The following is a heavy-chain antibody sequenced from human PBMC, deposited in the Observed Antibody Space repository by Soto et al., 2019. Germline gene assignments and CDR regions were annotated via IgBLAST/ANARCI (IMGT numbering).Heavy chain of an antibody. CDR3: AREGYSGSPHFAY. D-gene: IGHD5-12*01. Sequence: SETLSLTCTVSGGSISSYYWSWIRQPPGKGLEWIGYIYYSGSTNYNPSLKSRVTISVDTSKNQFSLKLSSVTAADTAVYYCAREGYSGSPHFAYWGQGTLVTVSS. V-gene: IGHV4-59*01. J-gene: IGHJ4*02. CDR2: IYYSGST. CDR1: GGSISSYY.